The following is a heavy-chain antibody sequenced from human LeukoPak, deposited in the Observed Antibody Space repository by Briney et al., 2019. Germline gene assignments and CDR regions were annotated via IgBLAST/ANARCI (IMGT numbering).Heavy chain of an antibody. CDR2: VYYSGAT. D-gene: IGHD3-10*01. V-gene: IGHV4-39*01. J-gene: IGHJ5*02. CDR1: GGSITSSNYY. Sequence: SETLSLTCTVSGGSITSSNYYWGWIRQPPGKGLEWIGSVYYSGATFYNPSLKSRVIISVDTSKNQFSLKLSSVTAADTAVYYCARQSDGSGSYWTWGQGTLVTVSS. CDR3: ARQSDGSGSYWT.